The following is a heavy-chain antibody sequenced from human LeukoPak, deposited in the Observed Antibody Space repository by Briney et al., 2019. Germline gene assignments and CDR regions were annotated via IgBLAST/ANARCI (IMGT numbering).Heavy chain of an antibody. Sequence: GGSLRPSCAASEFTFSSYWMSWVRPAPGKGLEWVANIKPDGSEKYFVDSVKGRFTISRDNANKSLYLQMNSLRVEDTAVYYCSRSLDHWGQGILVTVSS. CDR2: IKPDGSEK. CDR1: EFTFSSYW. CDR3: SRSLDH. J-gene: IGHJ4*02. V-gene: IGHV3-7*05.